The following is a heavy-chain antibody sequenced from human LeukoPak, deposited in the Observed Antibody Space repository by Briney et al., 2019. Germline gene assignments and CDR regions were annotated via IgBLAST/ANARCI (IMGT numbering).Heavy chain of an antibody. CDR2: IKQDGSEK. D-gene: IGHD2-15*01. CDR3: ARVDIVVVSDAFDI. V-gene: IGHV3-7*01. Sequence: GGSLRLSCAASGFTFSSYWMSWVRQAPGKGLEWVANIKQDGSEKYYVDSVKGRFTISRDNAKNSLYLQMNSLRAEDTAVYYCARVDIVVVSDAFDIWGQGTMVTVSS. J-gene: IGHJ3*02. CDR1: GFTFSSYW.